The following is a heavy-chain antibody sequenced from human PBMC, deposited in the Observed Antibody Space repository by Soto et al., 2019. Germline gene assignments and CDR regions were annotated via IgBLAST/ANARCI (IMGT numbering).Heavy chain of an antibody. V-gene: IGHV3-21*01. D-gene: IGHD5-18*01. CDR3: VSPSDTARTPGFDY. J-gene: IGHJ4*02. CDR1: GFTFSTYS. CDR2: IGSSTSYI. Sequence: PGGSLRLSCAASGFTFSTYSMNWVRQAPGKRLEWVSSIGSSTSYIYYADSVKGRFTISRDNANNSLYLQMNSLRAEDTAVYYCVSPSDTARTPGFDYWGRGTLVTVSS.